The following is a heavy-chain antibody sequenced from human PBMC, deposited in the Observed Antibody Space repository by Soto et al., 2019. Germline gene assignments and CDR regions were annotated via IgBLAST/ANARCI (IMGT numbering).Heavy chain of an antibody. CDR1: GFTFSNYS. CDR3: SKDGTATKRWVYYFDY. Sequence: GGSLRLSCAASGFTFSNYSMNWVRPAPGEGLEWVSSISISSNYIYYADSVKGRFTISRDNAKNSLYLQMNSLRAEDTAVYYCSKDGTATKRWVYYFDYWGQGTPVTVSS. V-gene: IGHV3-21*01. CDR2: ISISSNYI. J-gene: IGHJ4*02. D-gene: IGHD1-1*01.